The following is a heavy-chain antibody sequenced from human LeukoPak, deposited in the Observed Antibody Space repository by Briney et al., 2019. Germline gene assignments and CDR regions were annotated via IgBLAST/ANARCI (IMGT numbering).Heavy chain of an antibody. CDR3: ARPNDYGDYFGY. Sequence: PSETLSLTCAVYGGSFSGYYWSWIRQPPGKGLEWIGEINHSGSTNYNPSLKSRVTISVDTSKNQFSLKLSSVTAADTAVYYCARPNDYGDYFGYWGQGTLVTVSS. CDR1: GGSFSGYY. D-gene: IGHD4-17*01. J-gene: IGHJ4*02. CDR2: INHSGST. V-gene: IGHV4-34*01.